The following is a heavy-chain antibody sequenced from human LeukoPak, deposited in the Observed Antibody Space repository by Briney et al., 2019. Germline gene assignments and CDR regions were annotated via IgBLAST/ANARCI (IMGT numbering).Heavy chain of an antibody. CDR3: ARSLVRGAPDY. J-gene: IGHJ4*02. Sequence: PGGSLRLSCAASGFTFSNDWMSWVRQAPGKGLEWVANIKQDGNEKYYVDSVRGRFTISRDNAKNSLYLQMNSLRVEDTAVYYRARSLVRGAPDYWGQGTLVTVSS. V-gene: IGHV3-7*01. D-gene: IGHD3-10*01. CDR1: GFTFSNDW. CDR2: IKQDGNEK.